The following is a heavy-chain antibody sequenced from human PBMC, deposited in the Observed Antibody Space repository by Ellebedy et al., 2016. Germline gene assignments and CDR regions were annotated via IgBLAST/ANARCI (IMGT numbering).Heavy chain of an antibody. V-gene: IGHV4-30-2*01. CDR3: ATEGITVVRGVIHWYFDL. Sequence: SETLSLTXAVSGGSISSGGYSWTWIRQPPGKGLEWIGYIYYSGSTYYNPSLKSRVTMSVDRSKNQFSLQLSSVTAADTALYYCATEGITVVRGVIHWYFDLWGRGTLVTVSS. J-gene: IGHJ2*01. D-gene: IGHD3-10*01. CDR2: IYYSGST. CDR1: GGSISSGGYS.